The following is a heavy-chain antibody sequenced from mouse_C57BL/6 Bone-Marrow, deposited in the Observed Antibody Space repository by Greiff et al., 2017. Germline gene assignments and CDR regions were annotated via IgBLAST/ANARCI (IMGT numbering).Heavy chain of an antibody. D-gene: IGHD4-1*01. V-gene: IGHV1-81*01. J-gene: IGHJ3*01. CDR2: IYPRSGNT. CDR3: ASANWDVEFAY. Sequence: QVQLQQSGAELARPGAPVKLSCKASGYTFTSYGISWVKQRTGQGLEWIGEIYPRSGNTYYNEKFKGKATLTADKSSSTAYMELRSLTSEDSAVXFCASANWDVEFAYWGQGTLVTVSA. CDR1: GYTFTSYG.